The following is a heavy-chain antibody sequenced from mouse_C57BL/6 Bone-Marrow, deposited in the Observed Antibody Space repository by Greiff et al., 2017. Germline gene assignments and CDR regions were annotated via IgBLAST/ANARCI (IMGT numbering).Heavy chain of an antibody. Sequence: VLLQQPGAELVMPGASVKLSCKASGYTFTSYWMNWVKQRPGQGLEWIGEIDPADSYTNYNQKFKGKSTLTVDKSSSTAYMQLSSLTSEDSAVYYCAREVLYYVGLYWYFDVWGTGTTVTVSS. V-gene: IGHV1-69*01. CDR2: IDPADSYT. CDR3: AREVLYYVGLYWYFDV. J-gene: IGHJ1*03. D-gene: IGHD1-1*01. CDR1: GYTFTSYW.